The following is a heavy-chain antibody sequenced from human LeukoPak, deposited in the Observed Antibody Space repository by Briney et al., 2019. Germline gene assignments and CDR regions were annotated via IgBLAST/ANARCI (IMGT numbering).Heavy chain of an antibody. CDR1: GFTFSIYT. V-gene: IGHV3-21*01. J-gene: IGHJ4*02. CDR3: ASGTRGYFFDY. CDR2: IASSSSYI. D-gene: IGHD1-26*01. Sequence: GGSLRLSCAASGFTFSIYTMNWVRQAPGKGLEWVSSIASSSSYIYYADSLKGRFTISRDNAKNSLYLQMNSLTAEDTAVYYCASGTRGYFFDYWGQGALVTVSS.